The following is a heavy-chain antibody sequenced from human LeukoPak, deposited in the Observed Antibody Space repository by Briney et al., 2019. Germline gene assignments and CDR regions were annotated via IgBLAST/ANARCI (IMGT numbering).Heavy chain of an antibody. Sequence: SETLSLTCTVSGGSISSSSYYWGWIRQPPGKGLEWIGSIYYSGGTYYNPSLKSRVTISVDTSKNQFSLKLSSVTAADTAVYYCARADDILTGYYLYNWFDPWGQGTLVTVSS. V-gene: IGHV4-39*01. CDR3: ARADDILTGYYLYNWFDP. J-gene: IGHJ5*02. CDR2: IYYSGGT. D-gene: IGHD3-9*01. CDR1: GGSISSSSYY.